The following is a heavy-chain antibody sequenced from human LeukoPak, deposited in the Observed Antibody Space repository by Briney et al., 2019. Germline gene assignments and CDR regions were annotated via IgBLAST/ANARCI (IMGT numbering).Heavy chain of an antibody. V-gene: IGHV3-23*01. CDR2: IVGSST. Sequence: PGGSPRLSCAASGFTVRDYHMSWIRQAPGKGLELVSAIVGSSTHHADSVKGRFTISRDNFKNTLNLQMNSLGAEDSAIYYCTRDEPGSSWFNWGQGTLVTVSS. CDR1: GFTVRDYH. J-gene: IGHJ4*02. CDR3: TRDEPGSSWFN. D-gene: IGHD6-19*01.